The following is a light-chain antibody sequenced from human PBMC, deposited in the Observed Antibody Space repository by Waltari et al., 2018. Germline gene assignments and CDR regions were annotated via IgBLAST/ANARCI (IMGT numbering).Light chain of an antibody. J-gene: IGKJ3*01. CDR3: QHGYGTPFT. CDR1: ENVNNY. CDR2: KAS. Sequence: DIHLTPSPSSLSASVGDRLTLTCRASENVNNYLNWYQQKPGKAPKLLIYKASTLQSGVPSRFSGSGSGTDYTFTISSLQSEDVATYYCQHGYGTPFTFGPGTKLDIK. V-gene: IGKV1-39*01.